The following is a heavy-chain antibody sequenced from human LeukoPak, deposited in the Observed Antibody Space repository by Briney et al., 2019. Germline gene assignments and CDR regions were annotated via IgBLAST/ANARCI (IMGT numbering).Heavy chain of an antibody. CDR2: ISGSGGST. J-gene: IGHJ4*02. Sequence: PGRSLRLSCAASGFTFSSYAMSWVRQAPGKGLEWVSAISGSGGSTYYADSVKGRFTISRDNSKNTLYLQMNSLRAEDTAVYYCAKVCTMVRGATAYYFDYWGQGTLVTVSS. D-gene: IGHD3-10*01. V-gene: IGHV3-23*01. CDR1: GFTFSSYA. CDR3: AKVCTMVRGATAYYFDY.